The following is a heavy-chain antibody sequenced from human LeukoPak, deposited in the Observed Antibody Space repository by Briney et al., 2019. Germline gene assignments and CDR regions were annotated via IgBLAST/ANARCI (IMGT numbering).Heavy chain of an antibody. J-gene: IGHJ4*02. CDR2: MNPNSGNT. V-gene: IGHV1-8*01. D-gene: IGHD3-10*01. CDR3: ARGPSNEPGSYYSIWPQLPDY. Sequence: ASVKVSCKASGYTFTSYDINWVRQATGQGLEWMGWMNPNSGNTGYAQKFQGRVTMTRNTSISTAYMELSSLRSEDTAVYYCARGPSNEPGSYYSIWPQLPDYWGQGTLVTVSS. CDR1: GYTFTSYD.